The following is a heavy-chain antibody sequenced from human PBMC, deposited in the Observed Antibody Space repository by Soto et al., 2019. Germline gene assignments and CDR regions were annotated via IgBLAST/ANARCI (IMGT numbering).Heavy chain of an antibody. V-gene: IGHV1-2*02. CDR1: VYFRIDCF. D-gene: IGHD2-15*01. CDR2: INPTSCDT. Sequence: VTVSFQPSVYFRIDCFILWVRQAPGQGVEWMGWINPTSCDTDHAQKFHGRVTMTRDTCITTAYMELPGLRADDTAVYHCARAGIIVTRDTRFLGGDYGMDVWGQGTTVTVSS. J-gene: IGHJ6*02. CDR3: ARAGIIVTRDTRFLGGDYGMDV.